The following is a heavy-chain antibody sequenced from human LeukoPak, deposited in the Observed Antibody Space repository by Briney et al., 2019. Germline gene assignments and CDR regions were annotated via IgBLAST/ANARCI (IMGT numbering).Heavy chain of an antibody. D-gene: IGHD3-22*01. J-gene: IGHJ4*02. CDR3: ASIRRIYDSSGSSFDY. V-gene: IGHV1-2*06. CDR1: GYTFTGYY. Sequence: GASVMVSCKASGYTFTGYYMHWVRQAPGQGLEWMGRINPNSGGTNYAQKFQGRVTMTRDTSISTAYMELSRLRSDDTAVYYCASIRRIYDSSGSSFDYWGQGTLVTVSS. CDR2: INPNSGGT.